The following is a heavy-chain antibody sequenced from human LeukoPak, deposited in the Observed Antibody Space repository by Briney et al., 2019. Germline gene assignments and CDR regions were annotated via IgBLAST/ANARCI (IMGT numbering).Heavy chain of an antibody. CDR1: GFTFISNS. D-gene: IGHD2-15*01. CDR3: ARGPISVVAALGIFDY. V-gene: IGHV3-21*06. Sequence: RWSLRLSWAASGFTFISNSMNWVRQAPGKGLEWVSSISSSSSYIYYADSVKGRFTFSRDNAKNSLYLRMNSLRAEDTAMYYCARGPISVVAALGIFDYWGQGTLVTVSS. CDR2: ISSSSSYI. J-gene: IGHJ4*02.